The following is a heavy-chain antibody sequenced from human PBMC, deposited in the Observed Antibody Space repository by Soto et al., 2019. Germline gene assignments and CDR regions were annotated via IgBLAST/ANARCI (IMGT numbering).Heavy chain of an antibody. CDR3: TRDPDIGHRGYGQSNX. D-gene: IGHD5-12*01. J-gene: IGHJ6*02. Sequence: PSETLSLTCTISGGSISSCYWSWIRQTPGNGLEWIFYVYFSGSTNYNPSLKSRVLISIDTSRNQLSLKLNSVTAADTAVYYCTRDPDIGHRGYGQSNXWGQGKTVTVS. V-gene: IGHV4-59*01. CDR1: GGSISSCY. CDR2: VYFSGST.